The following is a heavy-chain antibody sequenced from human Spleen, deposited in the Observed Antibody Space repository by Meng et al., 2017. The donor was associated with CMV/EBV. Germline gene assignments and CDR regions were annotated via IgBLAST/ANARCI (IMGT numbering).Heavy chain of an antibody. CDR1: GYTFTSYG. CDR3: ARVIAVAGTLDH. J-gene: IGHJ4*02. Sequence: ASVKVSCKASGYTFTSYGVTWVRQAPGQGLEWMGWISAYNGNTHYAQKLQGRVTLTTDTSTTTAYMELRSLRSDYTAVYYCARVIAVAGTLDHWGQGTLVTVSS. D-gene: IGHD6-19*01. V-gene: IGHV1-18*01. CDR2: ISAYNGNT.